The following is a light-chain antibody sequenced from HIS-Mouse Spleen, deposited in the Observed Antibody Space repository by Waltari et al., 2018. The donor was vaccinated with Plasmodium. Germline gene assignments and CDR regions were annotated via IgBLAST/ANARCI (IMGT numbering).Light chain of an antibody. CDR2: EDS. J-gene: IGLJ3*02. CDR1: ASPKQY. CDR3: YSTDSSGNHRV. Sequence: SYELTPPPSVSLSPGQTARIPCSGDASPKQYAYRYQQKSGQAPVLVIYEDSKRPSGIPERFSGSSSGTMATLTISGAQVEDEADYYCYSTDSSGNHRVFGGGTKLTVL. V-gene: IGLV3-10*01.